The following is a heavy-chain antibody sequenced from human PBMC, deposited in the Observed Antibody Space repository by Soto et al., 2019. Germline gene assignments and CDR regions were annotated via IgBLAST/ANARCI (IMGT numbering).Heavy chain of an antibody. J-gene: IGHJ4*02. D-gene: IGHD6-13*01. CDR3: ARYNAESGTYYFDY. CDR2: INHRGSA. V-gene: IGHV4-4*02. CDR1: GASVSSTYW. Sequence: PSETLSLTCAVSGASVSSTYWWSWVRRPPGKGPEWIGEINHRGSANYNPSLKSRVTMSLDISKSQFSLRLTSVTAADTAVYFCARYNAESGTYYFDYWGRVDLVTVSS.